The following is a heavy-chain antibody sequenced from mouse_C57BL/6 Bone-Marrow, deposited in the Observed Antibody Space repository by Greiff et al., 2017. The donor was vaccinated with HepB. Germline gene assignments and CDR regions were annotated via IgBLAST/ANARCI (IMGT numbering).Heavy chain of an antibody. V-gene: IGHV1-69*01. J-gene: IGHJ2*01. CDR3: ARRGLITTVVALDY. Sequence: QVQLQQPGAELVMPGASVKLSCKASGYTFTSYWMHWVKQRPGQGLEWIGEIDPSDSYTNYNQKFKGKSTLTVDKSSSTAYMQLSSLTSEDSAVYYCARRGLITTVVALDYWGQGTTLTVSS. CDR1: GYTFTSYW. CDR2: IDPSDSYT. D-gene: IGHD1-1*01.